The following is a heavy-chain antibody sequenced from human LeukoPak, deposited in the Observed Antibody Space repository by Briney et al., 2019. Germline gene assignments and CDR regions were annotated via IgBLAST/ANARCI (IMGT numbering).Heavy chain of an antibody. J-gene: IGHJ4*02. D-gene: IGHD5-12*01. CDR1: GGSLSDDF. CDR3: ARGTERTRISGYYSFDY. CDR2: IRWGTA. Sequence: SETLSLTCTVSGGSLSDDFWTWIRQPAGKGLEWIGRIRWGTAYYNPSLESRVIISLDTSNNQFSLKVTSVTAADTAVYYCARGTERTRISGYYSFDYWGRGILVTVSS. V-gene: IGHV4-4*07.